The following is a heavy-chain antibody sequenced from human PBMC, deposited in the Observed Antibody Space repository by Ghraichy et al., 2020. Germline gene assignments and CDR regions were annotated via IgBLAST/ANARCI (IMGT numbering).Heavy chain of an antibody. V-gene: IGHV1-69*13. D-gene: IGHD5-18*01. CDR1: TGTFSDYA. Sequence: VKVSCKTSTGTFSDYALSWVRQAPGQGLEWMGGISPYFDTTTYAQKFQGRVTITADESSGTVYMELSSLRSEDTAVYYCARDWVDTGMVGDYYYDLDVWGQGTAVTVTS. CDR3: ARDWVDTGMVGDYYYDLDV. J-gene: IGHJ6*02. CDR2: ISPYFDTT.